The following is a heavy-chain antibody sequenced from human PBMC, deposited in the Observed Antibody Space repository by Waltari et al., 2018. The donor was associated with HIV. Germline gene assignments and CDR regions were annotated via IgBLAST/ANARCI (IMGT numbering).Heavy chain of an antibody. Sequence: QLQLLESGPGLVKPSETLSLPCPVSGALTLTYHWTWIRPPAGKGLEWIGRVFTSGSANYNPSLKSRVTLSLDKSKNQFSLKLSSVTAADSAVYYCARYYYDHSGLADWGQGTLVTVSS. D-gene: IGHD3-22*01. J-gene: IGHJ4*01. CDR3: ARYYYDHSGLAD. CDR1: GALTLTYH. CDR2: VFTSGSA. V-gene: IGHV4-4*07.